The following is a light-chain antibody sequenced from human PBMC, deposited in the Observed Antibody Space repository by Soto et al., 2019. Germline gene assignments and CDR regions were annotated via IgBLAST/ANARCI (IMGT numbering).Light chain of an antibody. J-gene: IGLJ1*01. CDR3: SLYTSSNTYL. CDR2: DVS. CDR1: SSDVGRYNY. Sequence: QSALTQPASVSGSPGQSITISCTGTSSDVGRYNYVSWYQQHPGKAPKLLVYDVSNRPSEISYRFSGSKSGNTASLTISGLQADDEADYYCSLYTSSNTYLFGIGTKLTVL. V-gene: IGLV2-14*03.